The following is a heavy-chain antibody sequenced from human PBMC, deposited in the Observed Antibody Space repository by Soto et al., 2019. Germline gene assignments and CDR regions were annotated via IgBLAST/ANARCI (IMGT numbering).Heavy chain of an antibody. CDR2: IRGSDGST. D-gene: IGHD3-9*01. Sequence: EVQLLESGGGLVQPGGSLRLSCAASGFTLSSYGMSWVRQAPGKGLEWVSAIRGSDGSTYYADSVKGRFTISRDNSKNTLYLQTNSLRVEDTAVYYCAKDVNYDMLAGYYFYWGQGTLVTVSS. J-gene: IGHJ4*02. V-gene: IGHV3-23*01. CDR1: GFTLSSYG. CDR3: AKDVNYDMLAGYYFY.